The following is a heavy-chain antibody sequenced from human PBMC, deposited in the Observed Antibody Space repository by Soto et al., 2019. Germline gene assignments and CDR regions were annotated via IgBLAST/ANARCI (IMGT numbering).Heavy chain of an antibody. Sequence: VQLVESGGGVVQPGKSLRLSCAASGFTTPSGFTFSYYAMHWVRQAPGKGLEWSAYITSDTKTIKYADSVKGRFTISRDNDKNLVYLQMNSLRDEDTAVYYCARSVEGHFDYWGQGTVVTVST. V-gene: IGHV3-48*02. CDR1: GFTTPSGFTFSYYA. J-gene: IGHJ4*02. CDR3: ARSVEGHFDY. CDR2: ITSDTKTI. D-gene: IGHD6-19*01.